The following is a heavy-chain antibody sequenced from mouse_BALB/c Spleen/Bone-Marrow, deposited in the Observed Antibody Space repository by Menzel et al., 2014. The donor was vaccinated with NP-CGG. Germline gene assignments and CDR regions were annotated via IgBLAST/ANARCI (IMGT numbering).Heavy chain of an antibody. CDR3: ASYYYGRSSFTY. J-gene: IGHJ3*01. CDR2: IDPANGNT. V-gene: IGHV14-3*02. CDR1: GFNIKDTY. D-gene: IGHD1-1*01. Sequence: EVQLVESGAELVKPGASAKLSCTASGFNIKDTYMHWVRQRPEQGLEWIGRIDPANGNTKYDPKFQGKATITADTSSNTAYLQLSSLTSEDTAVYYCASYYYGRSSFTYWGQGTLVTVSA.